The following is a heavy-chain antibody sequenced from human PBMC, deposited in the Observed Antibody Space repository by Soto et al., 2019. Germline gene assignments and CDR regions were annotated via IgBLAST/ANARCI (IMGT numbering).Heavy chain of an antibody. CDR2: IRSKGHNYAT. V-gene: IGHV3-73*01. D-gene: IGHD3-22*01. Sequence: GGSLRLSCAASGFAFSGSAMYWVRQASGKGPEWVGRIRSKGHNYATEYAASVKGRFTISRDDSKNTAYLQMNSLQTEDTAVYSCPTHLSYYDYSGILWFDTWGQGTLVTVSS. CDR3: PTHLSYYDYSGILWFDT. J-gene: IGHJ5*02. CDR1: GFAFSGSA.